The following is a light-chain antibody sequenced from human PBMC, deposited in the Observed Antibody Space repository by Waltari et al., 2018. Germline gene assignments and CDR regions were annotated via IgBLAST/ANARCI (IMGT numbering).Light chain of an antibody. CDR1: SDINVDSYN. Sequence: QPALTQPPSSSASPGESARLPCPFPSDINVDSYNIYWYQQKPGSPPRSLLYYYSDSDKGRGSGVPRRCSGSKDASADTGIFLIAGLQSGDEADYCCMSGPSNVVVFSGGTQLTVL. J-gene: IGLJ2*01. CDR3: MSGPSNVVV. CDR2: YYSDSDK. V-gene: IGLV5-37*01.